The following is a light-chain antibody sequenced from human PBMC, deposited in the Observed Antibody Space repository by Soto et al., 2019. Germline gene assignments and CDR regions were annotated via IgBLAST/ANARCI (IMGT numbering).Light chain of an antibody. CDR2: GAT. CDR1: QSVSTRY. J-gene: IGKJ2*01. Sequence: ESMLTPSPGTLSLSPGERATLSCRASQSVSTRYLAWYQQKPGQAPRLLIEGATIRPAGIPHRSSGSVSGTDFTLTISRLEPEDFAVYYCNQFGSSPLAFTFGQGTKLEI. CDR3: NQFGSSPLAFT. V-gene: IGKV3-20*01.